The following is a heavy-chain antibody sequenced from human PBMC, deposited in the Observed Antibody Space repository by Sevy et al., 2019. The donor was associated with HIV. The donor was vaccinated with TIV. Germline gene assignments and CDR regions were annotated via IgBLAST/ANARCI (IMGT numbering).Heavy chain of an antibody. D-gene: IGHD3-10*01. V-gene: IGHV1-2*06. Sequence: ASVKVSCKASGYTFTGYYMHWVRQAPGQGLEWMGRINPNSGGTNYAQKFQGRVTMTRETSISTAYMELSRLRSDDTAVYYCATLQTMVQGVIAYYYYGMDVWGQGTTVTVSS. CDR1: GYTFTGYY. CDR3: ATLQTMVQGVIAYYYYGMDV. J-gene: IGHJ6*02. CDR2: INPNSGGT.